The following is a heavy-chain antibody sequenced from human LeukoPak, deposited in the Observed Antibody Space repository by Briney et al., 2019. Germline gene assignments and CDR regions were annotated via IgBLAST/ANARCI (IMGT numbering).Heavy chain of an antibody. D-gene: IGHD3-16*01. Sequence: SETLSLTCAVSGYSLGKNYYWGWIRQSPGKGLEWIGRIYGRASTSYNPSLMNRVTMSVDTSKNHFSLQLTSVTAADTAVYYCARYDSRGSASTKFDYWGPGILVTIS. CDR1: GYSLGKNYY. J-gene: IGHJ4*02. CDR3: ARYDSRGSASTKFDY. CDR2: IYGRAST. V-gene: IGHV4-38-2*01.